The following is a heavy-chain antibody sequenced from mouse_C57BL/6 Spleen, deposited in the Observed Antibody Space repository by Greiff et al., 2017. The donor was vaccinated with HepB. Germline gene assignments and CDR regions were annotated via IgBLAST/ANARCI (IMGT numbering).Heavy chain of an antibody. CDR1: GFNIKNTY. V-gene: IGHV14-3*01. CDR3: ASITTVVATDFDV. CDR2: IDPANGNT. J-gene: IGHJ1*03. Sequence: EVKLVESVAELVRPGASVKLSCTASGFNIKNTYMHWVKQRPEQGLEWIGRIDPANGNTKYAPKFQGKATITADTSSNTAYLQLSSLTSEDTAIYYCASITTVVATDFDVWGTGTTVTVSS. D-gene: IGHD1-1*01.